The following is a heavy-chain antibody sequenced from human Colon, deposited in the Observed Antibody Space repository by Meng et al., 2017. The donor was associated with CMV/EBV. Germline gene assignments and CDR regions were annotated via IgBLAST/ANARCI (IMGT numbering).Heavy chain of an antibody. D-gene: IGHD5-24*01. CDR3: ARGQFLHYFED. CDR2: IDPGGSVE. J-gene: IGHJ4*02. CDR1: GFTFNGHW. Sequence: GESLKISCAASGFTFNGHWMSWVRQAPGKGLEWVANIDPGGSVEKYVDSVKGRFTISRDNFRNTLILEMSSLKVEDTAVYYCARGQFLHYFEDWGRGTLVTVSS. V-gene: IGHV3-7*03.